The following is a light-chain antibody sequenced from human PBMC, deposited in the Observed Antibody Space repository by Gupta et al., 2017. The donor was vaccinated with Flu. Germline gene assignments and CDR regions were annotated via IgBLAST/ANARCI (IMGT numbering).Light chain of an antibody. CDR2: SNN. CDR3: AAWDDSLNANWV. V-gene: IGLV1-44*01. J-gene: IGLJ3*02. Sequence: QSVLTQPPSASGTPGRRVTISCFGSRSNIGSNTVNWYQQFPGTAPKLLIYSNNQRPSGVPDRFSGSKSGTSASLAISGLQSEDEADYYCAAWDDSLNANWVFGGGTKLTVL. CDR1: RSNIGSNT.